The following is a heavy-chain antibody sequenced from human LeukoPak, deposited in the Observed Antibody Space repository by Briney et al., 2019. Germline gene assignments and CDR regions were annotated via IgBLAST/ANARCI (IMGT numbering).Heavy chain of an antibody. CDR1: GDTFTGYY. J-gene: IGHJ4*02. CDR2: IKPRSGDT. Sequence: ASVTVSCKASGDTFTGYYIHWVGQAPGQGLEWMGWIKPRSGDTNYAQKFQGRVTMTRDTSISTAYMELSSLRSDDTAVYYCARFPQGAGEWGQGTLVTVSS. D-gene: IGHD7-27*01. CDR3: ARFPQGAGE. V-gene: IGHV1-2*02.